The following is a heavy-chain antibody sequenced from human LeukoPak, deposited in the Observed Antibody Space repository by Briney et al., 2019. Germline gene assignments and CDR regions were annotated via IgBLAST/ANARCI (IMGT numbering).Heavy chain of an antibody. CDR2: ISSSGSTI. CDR1: GFPLSVYY. V-gene: IGHV3-11*01. Sequence: GVPLRLLCAASGFPLSVYYVSWIRQAPGKGLEWVSYISSSGSTIYYADSVKGRFTLSRDNAQHSLSLQMTTRRGQDTAVLYXARDQSGRNTMDYWGQGTLVTVSS. D-gene: IGHD1-26*01. J-gene: IGHJ4*02. CDR3: ARDQSGRNTMDY.